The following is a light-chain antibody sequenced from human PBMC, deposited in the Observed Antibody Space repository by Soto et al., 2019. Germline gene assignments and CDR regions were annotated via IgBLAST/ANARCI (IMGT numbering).Light chain of an antibody. CDR1: QSVSGY. J-gene: IGKJ1*01. CDR3: LQHYSWPWT. V-gene: IGKV3-15*01. CDR2: RIF. Sequence: EIVMTQSPGTVSVFPGETVTLSCRASQSVSGYLDWFHQKPGQAPRLVLLRIFTRAIGVPARFSGSGSEAEFTLTISGLQSEASGVYYCLQHYSWPWTFGQGTKVEIK.